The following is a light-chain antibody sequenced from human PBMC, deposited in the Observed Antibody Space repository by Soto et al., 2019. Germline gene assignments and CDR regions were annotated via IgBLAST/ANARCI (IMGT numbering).Light chain of an antibody. J-gene: IGKJ2*01. CDR3: QQYGTAPHT. Sequence: EIVLTQSPGTPSLSPGERATLSCRASQSVNSNYLAWYQQKPGQVPRPLIYGVSIRAAGVQDRLSGSGSGTDFTLTISRLEPEDYAVYYCQQYGTAPHTFGQWTKLEIK. CDR1: QSVNSNY. CDR2: GVS. V-gene: IGKV3-20*01.